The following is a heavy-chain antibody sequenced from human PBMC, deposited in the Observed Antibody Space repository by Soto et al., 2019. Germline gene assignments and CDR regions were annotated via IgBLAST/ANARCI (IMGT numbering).Heavy chain of an antibody. CDR3: AIVPDY. J-gene: IGHJ4*02. CDR1: GGSISSGGYS. Sequence: QLQLQESGSGLVKPSQTLSLTCAVSGGSISSGGYSWSWIRQPPGKGLEWIGYIYHSGSTYYNPSHKSRVTISVDRSKNQFSLKLSSVTAADTAVYYCAIVPDYLGQGTLFTFSS. CDR2: IYHSGST. V-gene: IGHV4-30-2*01.